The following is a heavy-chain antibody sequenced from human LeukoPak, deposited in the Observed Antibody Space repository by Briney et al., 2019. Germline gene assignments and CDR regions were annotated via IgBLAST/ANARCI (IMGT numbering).Heavy chain of an antibody. CDR1: GFTFSSYG. Sequence: GASVKVSCKASGFTFSSYGISWVRQAPGQGLEWMGWISSSSGNTNYAQKFQGRVTMTTDKSTSTAYMEPRSLRSDDTAVYYCAREHPHFGELWNDYWGQGTPVTVSS. CDR3: AREHPHFGELWNDY. V-gene: IGHV1-18*01. CDR2: ISSSSGNT. J-gene: IGHJ4*02. D-gene: IGHD3-10*01.